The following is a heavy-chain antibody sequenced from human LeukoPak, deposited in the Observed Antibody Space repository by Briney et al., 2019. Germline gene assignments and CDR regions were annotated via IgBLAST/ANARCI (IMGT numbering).Heavy chain of an antibody. CDR1: ASTFSSYE. CDR2: ISGSGSTT. D-gene: IGHD2-8*02. J-gene: IGHJ5*02. Sequence: GGSLRLSCAVSASTFSSYEMNWFRQAPGKGLEWVSYISGSGSTTYYADSVKGRFTISRDNAKNALYLQMNSLRAEDTAVYYCARDLVVRGRWSWFDPWGQGTLVTVSS. V-gene: IGHV3-48*03. CDR3: ARDLVVRGRWSWFDP.